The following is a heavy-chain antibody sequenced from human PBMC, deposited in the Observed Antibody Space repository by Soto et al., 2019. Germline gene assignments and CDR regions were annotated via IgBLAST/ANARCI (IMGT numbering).Heavy chain of an antibody. V-gene: IGHV3-7*01. CDR3: ARDRWWLVH. J-gene: IGHJ4*01. CDR1: GFTFSGYW. Sequence: EVQLVESGGGLVQPGGSLRLSCAASGFTFSGYWMNWVRQAPGKGLEWVANIKQDGGEKNYVDSVKGRFTISRDNAKNSLYLQMNSLRAEDTAVYYCARDRWWLVHWGHGTLVTVSS. D-gene: IGHD6-19*01. CDR2: IKQDGGEK.